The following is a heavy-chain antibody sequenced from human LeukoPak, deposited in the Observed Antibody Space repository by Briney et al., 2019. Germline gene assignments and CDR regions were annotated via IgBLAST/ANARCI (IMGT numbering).Heavy chain of an antibody. CDR2: VYYTGNT. D-gene: IGHD2-15*01. Sequence: SETLSLTCTVSGDSISSYYWSWIRQPPGKGLEWVGYVYYTGNTKYNPSLKSRLTMSIDSSKNQFSLKLSSVTAADTAVYFCAREVVWRFDYWGQGTLGTVSS. J-gene: IGHJ4*02. CDR3: AREVVWRFDY. CDR1: GDSISSYY. V-gene: IGHV4-59*01.